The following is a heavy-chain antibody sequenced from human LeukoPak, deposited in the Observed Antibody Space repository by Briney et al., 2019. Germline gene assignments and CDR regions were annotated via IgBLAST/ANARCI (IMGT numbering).Heavy chain of an antibody. CDR3: ASSQYCGGDCFDY. CDR1: GFTFSSYE. D-gene: IGHD2-21*01. V-gene: IGHV3-48*01. J-gene: IGHJ4*02. Sequence: GGSLRLSCAASGFTFSSYEMNWVRQAPGKGLEWVSYISSSSSTIYYADSVKGRFTISRDNAKNSLYLQMNSLRAEDTAVYYCASSQYCGGDCFDYWGQGTLVTVSS. CDR2: ISSSSSTI.